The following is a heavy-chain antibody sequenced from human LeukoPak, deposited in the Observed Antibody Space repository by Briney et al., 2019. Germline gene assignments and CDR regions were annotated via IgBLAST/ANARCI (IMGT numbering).Heavy chain of an antibody. J-gene: IGHJ3*01. Sequence: KPGGSLRLSCAASGFTFSSYSMNWVRQAPVKGLEWVSSISSSSSYIYYADSVKGRFTISRDNAKNSLYLQMNSLRAEDTAVYYCARDLPTGYSSGWYAFDFWGQGTMVTVSS. CDR1: GFTFSSYS. CDR2: ISSSSSYI. CDR3: ARDLPTGYSSGWYAFDF. V-gene: IGHV3-21*01. D-gene: IGHD6-19*01.